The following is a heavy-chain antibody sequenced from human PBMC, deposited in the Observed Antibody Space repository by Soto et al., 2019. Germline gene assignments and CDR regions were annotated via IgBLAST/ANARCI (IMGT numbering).Heavy chain of an antibody. D-gene: IGHD6-19*01. Sequence: SPTLSLPCAICGDSVSNNGDTWNWIRQSPSRGLEWLGRTYYRSKWNYDYAISVKSRISIIADTSKNQFFLQLNSVTPEDTAVYYCARDPPDFNSGLDSWGQGTQVTVSS. CDR2: TYYRSKWNY. CDR3: ARDPPDFNSGLDS. V-gene: IGHV6-1*01. CDR1: GDSVSNNGDT. J-gene: IGHJ4*02.